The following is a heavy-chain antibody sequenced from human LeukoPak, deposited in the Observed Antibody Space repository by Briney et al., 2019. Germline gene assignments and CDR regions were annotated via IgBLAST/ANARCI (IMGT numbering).Heavy chain of an antibody. J-gene: IGHJ6*02. V-gene: IGHV3-11*01. CDR3: ARGHYGMDV. CDR1: GFTFSDRY. Sequence: GGSLRLSCAASGFTFSDRYLSWVRQVPGNRPEWVSYISTSGSSIYYADSVKGRFTISRDNAKNSVYLQMDSLRAEDTAVYYCARGHYGMDVWGQGTTVTVSS. CDR2: ISTSGSSI.